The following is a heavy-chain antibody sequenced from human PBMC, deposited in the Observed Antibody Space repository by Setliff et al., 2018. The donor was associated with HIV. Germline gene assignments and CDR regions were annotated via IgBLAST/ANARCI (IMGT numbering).Heavy chain of an antibody. CDR2: ISHSGNT. CDR1: GDSISSESSF. Sequence: SETLSLTCSVSGDSISSESSFWSWARQYPGKGLELIGYISHSGNTYYTPSLESRITLSVDTSKNQFSLKVNSVTAADTAVYYCARLEDQLGPGWFAPWGQGTLVTVSS. D-gene: IGHD1-1*01. J-gene: IGHJ5*02. V-gene: IGHV4-31*03. CDR3: ARLEDQLGPGWFAP.